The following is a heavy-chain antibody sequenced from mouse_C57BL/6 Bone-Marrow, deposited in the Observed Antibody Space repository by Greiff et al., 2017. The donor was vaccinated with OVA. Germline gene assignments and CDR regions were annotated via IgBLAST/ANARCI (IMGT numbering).Heavy chain of an antibody. Sequence: QVQLQQPGAELVKPGASVKLSCKASGYTFTSYWMHWVKQRPGQGLEWIGMIHPNSGSTNYNEKFKGKATLTVDTSSSTAYMQLSSLTSEDSAVYYCARSNYYGSRDAMDYWGQGTSVTVSS. CDR3: ARSNYYGSRDAMDY. V-gene: IGHV1-64*01. J-gene: IGHJ4*01. CDR1: GYTFTSYW. CDR2: IHPNSGST. D-gene: IGHD1-1*01.